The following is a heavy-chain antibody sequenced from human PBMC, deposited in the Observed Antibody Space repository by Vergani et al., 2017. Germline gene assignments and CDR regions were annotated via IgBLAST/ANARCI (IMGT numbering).Heavy chain of an antibody. D-gene: IGHD1-14*01. CDR1: GFTFNQYG. V-gene: IGHV3-33*01. Sequence: QVQLVESGGGVVQPGRSLRLSCAASGFTFNQYGMHWVRQAPGKGLEWVAVTWYDGNNKQYADSVEGRFTISRDNSKSTIYLQMNSLRDEDTGVYYCARDLRLLYNRFDPWGQGTLVTVSS. J-gene: IGHJ5*02. CDR3: ARDLRLLYNRFDP. CDR2: TWYDGNNK.